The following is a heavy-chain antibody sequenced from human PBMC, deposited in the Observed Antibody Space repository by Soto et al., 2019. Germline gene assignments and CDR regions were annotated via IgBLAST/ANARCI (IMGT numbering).Heavy chain of an antibody. CDR1: GDSFNTFA. V-gene: IGHV1-69*06. CDR2: IIPNFDTP. CDR3: ARPYYDSSGYYLWYFDY. D-gene: IGHD3-22*01. J-gene: IGHJ4*02. Sequence: QVQLVQSGAEVKKPGSSVKLSCKASGDSFNTFAVTWVRQAPGQGLEWMGGIIPNFDTPNYAQKFQGRVTIIADKSTSTPYMELSILRSEDTAVYYCARPYYDSSGYYLWYFDYWGQGTLVTVSS.